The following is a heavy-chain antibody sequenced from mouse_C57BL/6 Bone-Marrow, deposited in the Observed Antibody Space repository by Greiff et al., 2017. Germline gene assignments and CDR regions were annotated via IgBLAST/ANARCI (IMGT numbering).Heavy chain of an antibody. CDR3: AREEILLWSYFDY. CDR1: GYTFTSYW. J-gene: IGHJ2*01. Sequence: QVQLQQPGAELVMPGASVKLSCKASGYTFTSYWMHWVKQRPGQGLEWIGEIDPSDSYTNYNQKFKGKSTLTVDKSSSTAYMQRSSLTSEDSAVYYCAREEILLWSYFDYWGQGTTLTVSS. D-gene: IGHD2-1*01. CDR2: IDPSDSYT. V-gene: IGHV1-69*01.